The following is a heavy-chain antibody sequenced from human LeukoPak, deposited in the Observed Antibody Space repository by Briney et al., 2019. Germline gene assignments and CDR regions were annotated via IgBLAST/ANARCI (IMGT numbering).Heavy chain of an antibody. D-gene: IGHD6-13*01. J-gene: IGHJ4*02. CDR2: ISSSGSTI. CDR3: ARDLAAAGTNYFDY. Sequence: GGSLRLSCAASGFTFSDYYMSWIRQAPGKGLEWVSYISSSGSTIYYADSVKGRFTISRDNAKNSLYLQMNSLRAEDTAVYYSARDLAAAGTNYFDYWGQGTLVTVSS. CDR1: GFTFSDYY. V-gene: IGHV3-11*01.